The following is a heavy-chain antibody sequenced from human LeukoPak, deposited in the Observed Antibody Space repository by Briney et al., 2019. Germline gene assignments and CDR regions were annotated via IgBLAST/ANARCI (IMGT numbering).Heavy chain of an antibody. J-gene: IGHJ3*02. CDR2: ISASGDVT. D-gene: IGHD1-1*01. CDR3: AKSLFTSATGTGRAFHI. Sequence: GGSLRLSCAASRFSFSTYPMGWVRQAPGKGLEWVSGISASGDVTFHADPVKGRFTISRDNSKNTLYLQMTSLRAEDTAEYYCAKSLFTSATGTGRAFHIWGQGTMVTVS. V-gene: IGHV3-23*01. CDR1: RFSFSTYP.